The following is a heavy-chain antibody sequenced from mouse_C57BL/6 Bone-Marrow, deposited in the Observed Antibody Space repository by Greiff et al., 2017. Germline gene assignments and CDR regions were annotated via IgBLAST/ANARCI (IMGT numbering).Heavy chain of an antibody. CDR1: GYTFTSYW. D-gene: IGHD2-5*01. J-gene: IGHJ1*03. CDR3: ARPYYSNYWYFDV. CDR2: IYPGSGST. V-gene: IGHV1-55*01. Sequence: VQLQQPVAELVKPGASVKMSCKASGYTFTSYWITWVKQRPGQGLEWIGVIYPGSGSTNYNEKFKSKATLTVDTSSSTAYMPLSSLTSEDSAVYYCARPYYSNYWYFDVWGTETTVTVSS.